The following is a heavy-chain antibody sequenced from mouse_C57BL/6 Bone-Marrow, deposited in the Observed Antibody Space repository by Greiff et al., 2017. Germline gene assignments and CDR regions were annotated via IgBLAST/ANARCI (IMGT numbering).Heavy chain of an antibody. J-gene: IGHJ4*01. V-gene: IGHV1-61*01. D-gene: IGHD3-3*01. CDR1: GYTFTSYW. CDR3: GGGGLPCCSLDY. Sequence: QVQLQQPGAELVRPGSSVKLSCKASGYTFTSYWMDWVKQRPGQGLEWIGNIYPSDSETHYNQKFKDKATLTVDKTSSTAYMQLSSLTSADSAVDYCGGGGLPCCSLDYWGQGTSVTVSS. CDR2: IYPSDSET.